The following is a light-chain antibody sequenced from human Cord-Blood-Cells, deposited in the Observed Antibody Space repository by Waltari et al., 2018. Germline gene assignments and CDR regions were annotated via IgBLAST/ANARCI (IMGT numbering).Light chain of an antibody. J-gene: IGKJ5*01. CDR3: QQYYSTPIT. V-gene: IGKV4-1*01. CDR1: QSVLYSSNNKNY. Sequence: DIVMTQSPDYLAVSLGERATINCKSSQSVLYSSNNKNYLAWYPQKPGQPPKLLIYWAATRESGVPDRFSGSGSGTDFTLTISSLQAEDVAVYYCQQYYSTPITFGQGTRLEIK. CDR2: WAA.